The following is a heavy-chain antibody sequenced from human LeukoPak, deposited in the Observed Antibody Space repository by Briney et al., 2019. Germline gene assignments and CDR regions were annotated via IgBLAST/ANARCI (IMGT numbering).Heavy chain of an antibody. CDR2: IIPIFGTA. J-gene: IGHJ4*02. D-gene: IGHD2-15*01. CDR3: ARGPVRYCSGGSCYDYFDY. Sequence: SVKVSCKXSGGTFSSYAISWVRQAPGQGLERMGGIIPIFGTANYAQKFQGRVTITTDESTSTAYMELSSLRSEDTAVYYCARGPVRYCSGGSCYDYFDYWGQGTLVTVSS. CDR1: GGTFSSYA. V-gene: IGHV1-69*05.